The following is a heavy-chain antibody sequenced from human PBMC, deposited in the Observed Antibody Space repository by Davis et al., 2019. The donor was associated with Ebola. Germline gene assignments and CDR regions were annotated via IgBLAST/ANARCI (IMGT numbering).Heavy chain of an antibody. D-gene: IGHD4-23*01. J-gene: IGHJ5*02. CDR1: AYTFTSYD. Sequence: ASVKVSCKASAYTFTSYDINWVRQATGQGLEWMGWMNPNSGNTGYAQKFQGRVSMTRNTSISTAYMELSSLRSDDTAVYYCARGPPLRWGGGYNWFDPWGQGTLLTVSS. CDR2: MNPNSGNT. CDR3: ARGPPLRWGGGYNWFDP. V-gene: IGHV1-8*01.